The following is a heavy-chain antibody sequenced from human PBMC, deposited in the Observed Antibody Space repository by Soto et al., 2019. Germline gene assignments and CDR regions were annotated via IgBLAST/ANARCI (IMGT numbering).Heavy chain of an antibody. J-gene: IGHJ4*02. CDR2: IYHSGST. CDR3: ARYHDAGYYFDY. D-gene: IGHD3-22*01. Sequence: SETLSLTCAVSGGSISSGGYSWSWIRQPPGKGLECIGYIYHSGSTYYNPSLKSRVTMSVDTSKNQFSLRMNSVTAADTAVYYCARYHDAGYYFDYWGQGAPVTVSS. CDR1: GGSISSGGYS. V-gene: IGHV4-30-2*01.